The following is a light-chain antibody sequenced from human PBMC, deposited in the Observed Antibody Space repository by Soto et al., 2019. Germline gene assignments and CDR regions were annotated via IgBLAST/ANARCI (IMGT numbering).Light chain of an antibody. V-gene: IGKV1-39*01. CDR3: QQSFSTPT. CDR1: QRINIY. Sequence: DIQMTQSPSSLSTSVGDRVTITCRASQRINIYLNWYRQKPGKAPELLIYSASNLQSGVQSRFSGSGSGTDLTIKISSLQPEDFATYYCQQSFSTPTFGQGTRLEIK. J-gene: IGKJ5*01. CDR2: SAS.